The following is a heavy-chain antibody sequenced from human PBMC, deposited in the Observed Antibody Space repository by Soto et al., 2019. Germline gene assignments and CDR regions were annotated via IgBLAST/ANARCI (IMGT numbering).Heavy chain of an antibody. CDR3: AIPLAARPYGMDV. Sequence: QVQLVQSGAEVKKPGATVKVSCKASGYTFTSYYMHWVRQAPGQGLEWMGIIKPSGVSTSYAQKFQGRVTFTRYPSPSTVYMELSSLRSEYSAVYYCAIPLAARPYGMDVWGQGTTVTVSS. V-gene: IGHV1-46*01. CDR1: GYTFTSYY. CDR2: IKPSGVST. J-gene: IGHJ6*02. D-gene: IGHD6-6*01.